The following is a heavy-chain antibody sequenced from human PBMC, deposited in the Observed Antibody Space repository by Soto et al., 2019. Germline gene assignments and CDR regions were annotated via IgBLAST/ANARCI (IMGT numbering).Heavy chain of an antibody. CDR1: GYTFTSYA. J-gene: IGHJ6*03. Sequence: QVQLVQSGAEVKKPGASVKVSCKASGYTFTSYAMHWVRQAPGQRLEWMGWINAGNGNTKYSQKFQGRVTITRDTYASTAYMELSSLRSEDKAVYYCARVVYYGPQDYYMDDWGKGTTVTVSS. CDR2: INAGNGNT. D-gene: IGHD4-17*01. V-gene: IGHV1-3*01. CDR3: ARVVYYGPQDYYMDD.